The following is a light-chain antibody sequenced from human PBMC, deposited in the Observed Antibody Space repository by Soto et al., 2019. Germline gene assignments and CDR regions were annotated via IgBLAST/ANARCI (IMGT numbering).Light chain of an antibody. CDR2: SNT. CDR3: LSFDSSLSVV. V-gene: IGLV1-40*01. J-gene: IGLJ2*01. CDR1: SSNIGAGYD. Sequence: QSVLTQPPSVSGAPGQRVTISCTGSSSNIGAGYDVDWYQQLPGRAPKLLIYSNTNRPSGVPDRFSGSKSGTSASLAITGLQAEDEADYYCLSFDSSLSVVFGGGTKLTVL.